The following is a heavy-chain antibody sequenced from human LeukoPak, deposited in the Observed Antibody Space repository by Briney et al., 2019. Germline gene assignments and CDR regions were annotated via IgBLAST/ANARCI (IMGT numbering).Heavy chain of an antibody. J-gene: IGHJ4*02. CDR3: VAEEDASQWAFVY. D-gene: IGHD2-15*01. CDR2: IVVGSGNT. CDR1: GFTFTSSA. Sequence: SVKVSCKASGFTFTSSALQWVRHARGQRLEWIGWIVVGSGNTNYAQKFQERVTITRDMSTSTAYMELSSLRSEGTAVYYWVAEEDASQWAFVYWAQGTLVTVSS. V-gene: IGHV1-58*01.